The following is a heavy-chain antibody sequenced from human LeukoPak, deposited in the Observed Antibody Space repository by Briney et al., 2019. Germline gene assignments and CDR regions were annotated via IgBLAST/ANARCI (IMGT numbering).Heavy chain of an antibody. CDR2: IICSSSYI. CDR1: GFTFTDYY. V-gene: IGHV3-21*01. Sequence: GGSLRLSCAASGFTFTDYYMHWVRQAPGRGLEWVSSIICSSSYIYYADSVKGRFTISRDNSKNTLYLQMNSLRAEDTAVYYCARNLPAADYWGQGTLVTVSS. J-gene: IGHJ4*02. CDR3: ARNLPAADY. D-gene: IGHD2-2*01.